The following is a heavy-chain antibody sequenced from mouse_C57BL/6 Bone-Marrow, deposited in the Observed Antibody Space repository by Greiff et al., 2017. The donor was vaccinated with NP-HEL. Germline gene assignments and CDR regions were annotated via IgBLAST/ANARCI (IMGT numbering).Heavy chain of an antibody. Sequence: EVQLQQSGPELVKPGASVKISCKASGYTFTDYYMNWVKQSHGKSLEWIGDINPNNGGTSYNQKFKGKATLTVDKSSSTAYMELRSLTSEDSAVYYCARVLLRPQDFDYWGQGTTLTVSS. CDR3: ARVLLRPQDFDY. V-gene: IGHV1-26*01. D-gene: IGHD1-1*01. CDR1: GYTFTDYY. J-gene: IGHJ2*01. CDR2: INPNNGGT.